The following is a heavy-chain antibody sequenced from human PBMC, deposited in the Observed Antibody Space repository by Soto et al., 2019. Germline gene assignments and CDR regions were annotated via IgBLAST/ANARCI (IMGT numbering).Heavy chain of an antibody. CDR2: INHSGST. CDR1: GGSFSGYY. Sequence: QVQLQQWGAGLLKPSETLSLTCAVYGGSFSGYYWSWIRQPPGKGLEWIGEINHSGSTNYNPSLKSRVTISVDTSTNQFSLKLSSVTAADTAVYYCARGRNDYVWGSYRYFDYWGQGTLVTFSS. V-gene: IGHV4-34*01. J-gene: IGHJ4*02. D-gene: IGHD3-16*02. CDR3: ARGRNDYVWGSYRYFDY.